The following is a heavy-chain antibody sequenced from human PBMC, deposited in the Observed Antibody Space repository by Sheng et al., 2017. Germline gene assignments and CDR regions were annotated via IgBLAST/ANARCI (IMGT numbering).Heavy chain of an antibody. CDR2: IYSGGST. D-gene: IGHD6-13*01. CDR1: GFTVSSNY. J-gene: IGHJ4*02. CDR3: ARDLGSIPGIAAAGTTL. V-gene: IGHV3-53*01. Sequence: EVQLVESGGGLIQPGGSLRLSCAASGFTVSSNYMSWVRQAPGKGLEWVSVIYSGGSTYYADSVKGRFTISRDNSKNTLYLQMNSLRAEDTAVYYCARDLGSIPGIAAAGTTLWGQGTLVTVSS.